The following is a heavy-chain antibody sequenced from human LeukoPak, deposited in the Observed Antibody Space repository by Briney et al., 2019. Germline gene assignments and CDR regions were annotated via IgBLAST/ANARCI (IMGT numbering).Heavy chain of an antibody. J-gene: IGHJ4*02. CDR1: GGSISSYY. CDR3: ARIDGIQTFDY. CDR2: IYYSGST. Sequence: PSETLSLTCTVSGGSISSYYWSWIRQPPGKGLEWIGYIYYSGSTNYNPSLKSRVTISVDTSKNQFSLKLSSVTAADTAVYYCARIDGIQTFDYWGQGTLVTVSS. D-gene: IGHD5-24*01. V-gene: IGHV4-59*08.